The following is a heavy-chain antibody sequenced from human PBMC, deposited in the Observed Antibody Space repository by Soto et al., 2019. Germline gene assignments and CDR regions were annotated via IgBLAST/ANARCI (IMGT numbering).Heavy chain of an antibody. CDR2: ISSSGSTI. CDR3: ATETLYYYYGMDV. Sequence: PGGSLRLSCAASGFTFSSYEMNWVRQAPGKGLEWVSYISSSGSTIYYADSVKGRFTISRDNAKNSLYLQMNSLRAEDTAVYYCATETLYYYYGMDVWGQGTTVTVSS. CDR1: GFTFSSYE. V-gene: IGHV3-48*03. J-gene: IGHJ6*02.